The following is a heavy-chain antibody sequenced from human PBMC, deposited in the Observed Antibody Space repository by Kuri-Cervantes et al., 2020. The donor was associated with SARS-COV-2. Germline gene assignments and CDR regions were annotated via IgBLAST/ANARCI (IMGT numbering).Heavy chain of an antibody. D-gene: IGHD3-3*01. CDR3: ARALTIFSPGYFDY. Sequence: ASVKVSCKASGYTFTGYYMHWVRQAPGQGLEWMGWINPNSGGTNYAQKFQGRVTITADESTSTAYMELSSLRSEDTAVYYCARALTIFSPGYFDYWGQGTLVTVSS. V-gene: IGHV1-2*02. CDR1: GYTFTGYY. CDR2: INPNSGGT. J-gene: IGHJ4*02.